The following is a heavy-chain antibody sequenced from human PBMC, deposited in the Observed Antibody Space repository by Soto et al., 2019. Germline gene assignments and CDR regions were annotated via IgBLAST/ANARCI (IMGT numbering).Heavy chain of an antibody. CDR3: ARAGGTTVVTPWY. V-gene: IGHV4-30-4*01. D-gene: IGHD4-17*01. CDR2: IYYSGST. Sequence: PSETLSLTCTFSGGSISSGDYYWGWVRQPPGKGLEWIGYIYYSGSTYYNPSLKSRVTISVDTSKNQFSLKLSSVTAADTAVYYCARAGGTTVVTPWYWGQGTLVTVSS. CDR1: GGSISSGDYY. J-gene: IGHJ4*02.